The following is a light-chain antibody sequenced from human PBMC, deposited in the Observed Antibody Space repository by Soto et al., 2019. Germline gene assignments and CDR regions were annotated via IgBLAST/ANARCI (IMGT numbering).Light chain of an antibody. V-gene: IGLV2-11*01. Sequence: QSALTQPRSVSGSPGQSVTISCTGTSSDVGAYNYVSWYQQYPGKAPKLMIYDVSKRPSGVPDRFSGSKSGNTASLTISGLQAEDEADYYCCSCAGLFGGGTKLTVL. CDR1: SSDVGAYNY. CDR2: DVS. CDR3: CSCAGL. J-gene: IGLJ2*01.